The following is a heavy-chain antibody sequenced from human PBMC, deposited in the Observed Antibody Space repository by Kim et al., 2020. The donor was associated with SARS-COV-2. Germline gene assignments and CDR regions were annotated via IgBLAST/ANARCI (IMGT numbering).Heavy chain of an antibody. CDR2: ISYDGSNK. D-gene: IGHD3-3*01. J-gene: IGHJ6*01. V-gene: IGHV3-30*18. CDR1: GFTFSSYG. Sequence: GGSLRLSCAASGFTFSSYGMHWVRQAPGKGLEWVAVISYDGSNKYYADSVKGRFTISRDNSKNTLYLQMNSLRAEDTAVYYCAKDQYSYYAFWSGYYNY. CDR3: AKDQYSYYAFWSGYYNY.